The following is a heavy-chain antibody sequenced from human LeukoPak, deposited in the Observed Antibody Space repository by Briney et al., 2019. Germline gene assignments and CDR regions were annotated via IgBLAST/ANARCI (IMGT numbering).Heavy chain of an antibody. Sequence: SVKVSRKASGGTFSSYAISWVRQAPGQGLEWMGGIIPIFGTANYAQKFQGRVTITTDESTSTAYMELSSLRSEDTAVYYCARSITPMDGAFDIWGQGTMVTVSS. CDR1: GGTFSSYA. J-gene: IGHJ3*02. D-gene: IGHD3-10*01. CDR2: IIPIFGTA. V-gene: IGHV1-69*05. CDR3: ARSITPMDGAFDI.